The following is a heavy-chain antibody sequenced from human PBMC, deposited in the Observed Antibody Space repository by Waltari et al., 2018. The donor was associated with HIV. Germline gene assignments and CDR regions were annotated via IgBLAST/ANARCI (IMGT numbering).Heavy chain of an antibody. CDR1: GYTFTSYG. J-gene: IGHJ3*02. V-gene: IGHV1-18*01. CDR3: AREGPRIYDFWSGYSHPIPRDAFDI. Sequence: VKVSCKASGYTFTSYGISWVRQAPGQGLEWMGWISAYNGNTNYAQKLQGRVTMTTDTSTSTAYMELRSLRSDDTAVYYCAREGPRIYDFWSGYSHPIPRDAFDIWGQGTMVTVSS. CDR2: ISAYNGNT. D-gene: IGHD3-3*01.